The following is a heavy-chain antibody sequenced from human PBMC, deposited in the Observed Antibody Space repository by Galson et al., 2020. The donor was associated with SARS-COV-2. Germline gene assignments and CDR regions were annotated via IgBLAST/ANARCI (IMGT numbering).Heavy chain of an antibody. D-gene: IGHD3-3*01. CDR1: GGSISSSY. CDR3: ARAAQTYYDFWSGYYNAPHFDY. CDR2: IYYSGST. J-gene: IGHJ4*02. Sequence: SETLSLTCTVSGGSISSSYWCCFRQPPPQGLVWIGYIYYSGSTNYNPSLKSRLTISVDTSKNQFSLKLSSVTAADTAVYYCARAAQTYYDFWSGYYNAPHFDYWGQGTLVTVSS. V-gene: IGHV4-59*01.